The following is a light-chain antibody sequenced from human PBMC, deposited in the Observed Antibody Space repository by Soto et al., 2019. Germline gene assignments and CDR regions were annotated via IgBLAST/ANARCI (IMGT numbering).Light chain of an antibody. J-gene: IGKJ5*01. CDR3: QQNYSPLT. V-gene: IGKV1-39*01. Sequence: DIQMTQSPSSLSASLGDRVTIXXRASQSIISYLSWYQHKPGKAPKIIIYSSSILQGGVPSRFSGSGSGADFTLTITSLQPEDFATYYCQQNYSPLTFGGGTRLDIK. CDR1: QSIISY. CDR2: SSS.